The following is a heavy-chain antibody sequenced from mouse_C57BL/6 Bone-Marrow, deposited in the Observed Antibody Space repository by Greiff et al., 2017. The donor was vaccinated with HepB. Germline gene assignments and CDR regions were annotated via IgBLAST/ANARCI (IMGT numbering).Heavy chain of an antibody. D-gene: IGHD2-4*01. CDR2: IYPRDGST. CDR1: GYTFTSYD. J-gene: IGHJ2*01. V-gene: IGHV1-85*01. Sequence: VQLQQSGPELVKPGASVKLSCKASGYTFTSYDINWVKQRPGQGLEWIGWIYPRDGSTKYNEKFKGKATLTVDTSSSTAYMELHSLTSEDTAVYYCARWKGNYDYDYFDYWGQGTTLTVSS. CDR3: ARWKGNYDYDYFDY.